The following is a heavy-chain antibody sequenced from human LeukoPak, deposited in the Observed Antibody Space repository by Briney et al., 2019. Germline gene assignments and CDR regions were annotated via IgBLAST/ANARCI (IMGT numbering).Heavy chain of an antibody. V-gene: IGHV4-30-4*01. CDR2: IYYSGST. Sequence: SETLSLTCPVSGGSISSGDYYWSWIRQPPGKGLEWIGYIYYSGSTYYNPSLKSRVTISVDTSKNQFSLKLSSVTAADTAVYYCARLYYYDSSGYRAEYFQHWGQGTLVTVSS. CDR1: GGSISSGDYY. J-gene: IGHJ1*01. D-gene: IGHD3-22*01. CDR3: ARLYYYDSSGYRAEYFQH.